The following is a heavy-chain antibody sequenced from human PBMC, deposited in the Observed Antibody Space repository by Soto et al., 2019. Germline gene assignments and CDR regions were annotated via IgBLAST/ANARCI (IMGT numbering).Heavy chain of an antibody. Sequence: QITLKESGPTLVKPTQTLTLTCTFSGFSLSTSGVGVGWIRQPPGKALEWLALIYWDDDKRYSPSLKSRLTITKDTSKNQVVLTMTNVDPVDTATYYCAHTVPHFDVLTGYYQDAFDIWGQGTMVTVSS. CDR3: AHTVPHFDVLTGYYQDAFDI. V-gene: IGHV2-5*02. D-gene: IGHD3-9*01. J-gene: IGHJ3*02. CDR1: GFSLSTSGVG. CDR2: IYWDDDK.